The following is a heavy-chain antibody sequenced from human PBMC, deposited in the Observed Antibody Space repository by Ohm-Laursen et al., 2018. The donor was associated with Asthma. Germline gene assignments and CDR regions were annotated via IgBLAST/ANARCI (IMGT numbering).Heavy chain of an antibody. Sequence: SLRLSCAASGFTFSSNAMHWVRQAPGKGLEWVAVISKDGSNKYYAESVKGRFTISREDAKNSLYLQMTSLRAGDTAVYYCARGYCSGGNCHSAITMDVWGQGTTVTVSS. D-gene: IGHD2-15*01. V-gene: IGHV3-30*14. J-gene: IGHJ6*02. CDR2: ISKDGSNK. CDR3: ARGYCSGGNCHSAITMDV. CDR1: GFTFSSNA.